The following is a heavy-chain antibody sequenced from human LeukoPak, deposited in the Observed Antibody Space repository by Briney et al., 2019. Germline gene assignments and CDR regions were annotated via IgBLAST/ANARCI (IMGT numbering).Heavy chain of an antibody. D-gene: IGHD6-13*01. CDR2: IITIFGTA. Sequence: SVKVSCKASGGTFSSYAIRWVPQAPGQGLEWIGRIITIFGTATYTQKFQGRVTITTDESTRTAYMELSSLRSEGTALYYCARSPPYSSSLSFDYWGQGTLVTVSS. J-gene: IGHJ4*02. CDR1: GGTFSSYA. V-gene: IGHV1-69*05. CDR3: ARSPPYSSSLSFDY.